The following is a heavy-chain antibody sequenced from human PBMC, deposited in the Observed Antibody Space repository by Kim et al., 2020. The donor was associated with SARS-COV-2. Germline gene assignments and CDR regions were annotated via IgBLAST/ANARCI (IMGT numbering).Heavy chain of an antibody. CDR3: AREGRRWSDYDILTGYYIPVDYYYYGRGV. J-gene: IGHJ6*02. CDR1: GGTFSSYA. Sequence: SVKVSCKASGGTFSSYAISWVRQAPGQGLEWMGGIIPIFGTANYAQKFQGRVTITADESTSTAYMELSSLRSEDTAVYYCAREGRRWSDYDILTGYYIPVDYYYYGRGVWGQGTTVTVSS. D-gene: IGHD3-9*01. CDR2: IIPIFGTA. V-gene: IGHV1-69*13.